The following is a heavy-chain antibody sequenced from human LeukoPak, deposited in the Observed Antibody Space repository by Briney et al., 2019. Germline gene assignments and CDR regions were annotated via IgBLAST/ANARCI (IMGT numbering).Heavy chain of an antibody. CDR1: GGTFSSYA. D-gene: IGHD3-10*01. V-gene: IGHV1-69*05. CDR2: IIPIFGTA. CDR3: ASALWEVRGVIIPPDY. J-gene: IGHJ4*02. Sequence: RASVKVSCKASGGTFSSYAISWVRQAPGQGLEWMGRIIPIFGTANYAQKFQGRVTITTDESTSTAYTELSSLRSEDTAVYYCASALWEVRGVIIPPDYWGQGTLVTVSS.